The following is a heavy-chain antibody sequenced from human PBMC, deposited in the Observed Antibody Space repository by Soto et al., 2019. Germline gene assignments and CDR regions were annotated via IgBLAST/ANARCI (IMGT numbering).Heavy chain of an antibody. J-gene: IGHJ5*02. D-gene: IGHD1-1*01. CDR1: GASISGFY. V-gene: IGHV4-4*07. CDR2: IYATRTT. Sequence: SETLSLTCTVSGASISGFYWSWIRKSAGKGLEWIGRIYATRTTDYNPSLKSRVMMSVDTSKKQFSLKLRSVTAADTAVYYCVRDGTKTLRDWFDPWGQGISVTVSS. CDR3: VRDGTKTLRDWFDP.